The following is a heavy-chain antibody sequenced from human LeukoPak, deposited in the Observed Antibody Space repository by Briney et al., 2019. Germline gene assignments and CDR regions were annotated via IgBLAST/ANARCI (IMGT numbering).Heavy chain of an antibody. J-gene: IGHJ4*02. CDR1: GFTFSSYS. D-gene: IGHD2-15*01. CDR3: ASAGLGYCSGGSCYVY. V-gene: IGHV3-21*01. CDR2: ISSSSSYI. Sequence: GGSPRLSCAASGFTFSSYSMNRVRQAPGKGLEWVSSISSSSSYIYYADSVKGRFTISRDNAKDSLFLQMSSLRAEDTAVYYCASAGLGYCSGGSCYVYWGQGTLVTVSS.